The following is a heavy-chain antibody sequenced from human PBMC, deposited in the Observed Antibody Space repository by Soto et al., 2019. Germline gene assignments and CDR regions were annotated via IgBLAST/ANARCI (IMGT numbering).Heavy chain of an antibody. CDR1: GFTFSSYA. J-gene: IGHJ5*02. CDR3: AKDLRLGFGDTHWFDP. D-gene: IGHD3-10*01. Sequence: EVQLLESGGGLVQPGGSLRLSCAASGFTFSSYAMSWVRQAPGKGLEWVSAISGSGGSTYYADSVKGRFTISRDNSKNTLHLQMNSLRAEDTAVYYCAKDLRLGFGDTHWFDPWGQGTLVTVSS. V-gene: IGHV3-23*01. CDR2: ISGSGGST.